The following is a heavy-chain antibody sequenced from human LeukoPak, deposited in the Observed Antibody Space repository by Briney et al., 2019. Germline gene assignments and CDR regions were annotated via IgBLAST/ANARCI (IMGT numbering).Heavy chain of an antibody. CDR3: ARDRGYYDSSGLDAFDI. J-gene: IGHJ3*02. CDR1: GFTFSDYY. CDR2: IRSISSYT. D-gene: IGHD3-22*01. V-gene: IGHV3-11*05. Sequence: GWALRLSCAASGFTFSDYYMSWIRQAPGKGLGWVSYIRSISSYTNYADTVKGRFTISRENAKNSLYLQMNSLRAEDTAVYYCARDRGYYDSSGLDAFDIWGQGTMVTVSS.